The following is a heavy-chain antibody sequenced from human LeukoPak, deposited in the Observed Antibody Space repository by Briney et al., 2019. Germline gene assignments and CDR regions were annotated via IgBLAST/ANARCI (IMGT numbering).Heavy chain of an antibody. CDR2: IYYSGST. CDR1: GGSISSSSYY. J-gene: IGHJ3*02. Sequence: SETLSLTCTVSGGSISSSSYYWGWIRQPPGKGLEWIGSIYYSGSTYYNPSLKSRVTISVDTSKNQFSLKLSSVTAADTAVYYCASSPEGGYCSSTSCYGAFDIWGQGTMVTFSS. CDR3: ASSPEGGYCSSTSCYGAFDI. D-gene: IGHD2-2*01. V-gene: IGHV4-39*01.